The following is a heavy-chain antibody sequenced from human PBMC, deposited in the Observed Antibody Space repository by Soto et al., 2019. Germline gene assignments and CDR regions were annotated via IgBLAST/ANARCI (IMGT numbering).Heavy chain of an antibody. V-gene: IGHV2-70*01. CDR3: ARIREYYDSSGYSEYYFDY. D-gene: IGHD3-22*01. Sequence: SGPTLVNPTQTLTLTCTFSGFSLSTSGMCVSWIRQPPGKALEWLALIDWDDDKYYSTSLKTRLTISKDTSKNQVVLTMTNMDPVDTATYYCARIREYYDSSGYSEYYFDYWGQGTLVTVSS. CDR1: GFSLSTSGMC. CDR2: IDWDDDK. J-gene: IGHJ4*02.